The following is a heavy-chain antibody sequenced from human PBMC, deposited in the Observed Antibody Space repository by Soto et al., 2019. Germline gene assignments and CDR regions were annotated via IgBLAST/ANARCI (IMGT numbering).Heavy chain of an antibody. J-gene: IGHJ3*01. Sequence: EVQLVESGGGLIQPGGSLRLSCAASGFTFSSIDLNWVRQAPGKGLEWVSLIYSSGSTYYADSVKGRFTISRDNSKNTLYLQMSSLRAEDTAVYYCATRPLLPRAPWGQGTMVNVSS. CDR3: ATRPLLPRAP. V-gene: IGHV3-53*01. CDR1: GFTFSSID. CDR2: IYSSGST. D-gene: IGHD3-22*01.